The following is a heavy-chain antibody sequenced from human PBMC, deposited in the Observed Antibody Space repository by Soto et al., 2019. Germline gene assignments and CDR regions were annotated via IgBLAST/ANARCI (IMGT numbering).Heavy chain of an antibody. V-gene: IGHV4-34*01. J-gene: IGHJ4*02. D-gene: IGHD6-6*01. Sequence: SETLSLTCAVYGGSFSGYYWSWIRQPPGKGLEWIGEINHSGSTNYNPSLKSRVTISVDTSKNQFSLKVRSVTAADTAVYYCARYSSSYFDYWGQGSRVTVSS. CDR1: GGSFSGYY. CDR2: INHSGST. CDR3: ARYSSSYFDY.